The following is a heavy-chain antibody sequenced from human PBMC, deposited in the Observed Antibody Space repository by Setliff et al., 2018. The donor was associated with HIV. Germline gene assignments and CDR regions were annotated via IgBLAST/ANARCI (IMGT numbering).Heavy chain of an antibody. V-gene: IGHV1-18*01. CDR3: TSSPGTTRYFYYMDV. Sequence: ASVKVSCKASGYTFTSYGISWVRQAPGRGLEWMGWISAYNGNTNYAQKFQGRVTMTTDTSTSTAYMELRSLRSDDTAVYYCTSSPGTTRYFYYMDVWGKGTTVTVSS. CDR1: GYTFTSYG. CDR2: ISAYNGNT. D-gene: IGHD1-7*01. J-gene: IGHJ6*03.